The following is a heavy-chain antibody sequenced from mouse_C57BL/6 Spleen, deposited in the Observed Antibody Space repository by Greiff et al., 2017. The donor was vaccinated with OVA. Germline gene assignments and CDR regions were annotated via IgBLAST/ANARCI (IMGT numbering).Heavy chain of an antibody. D-gene: IGHD2-5*01. Sequence: VKLMESGAELVRPGASVTLSCKASGYTFTDYEMHWVKQTPVHGLEWIGAIDPETGGTAYNQKFKGKAILTADKSSSTAYMELRSLTSEDSAVYYCTRLDYSNYGFAYWGQGTLVTVSA. V-gene: IGHV1-15*01. CDR3: TRLDYSNYGFAY. J-gene: IGHJ3*01. CDR1: GYTFTDYE. CDR2: IDPETGGT.